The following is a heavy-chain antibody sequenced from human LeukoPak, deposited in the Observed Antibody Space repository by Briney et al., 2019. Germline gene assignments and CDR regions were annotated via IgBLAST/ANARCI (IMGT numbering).Heavy chain of an antibody. CDR2: ISSSGSTI. D-gene: IGHD3-10*01. Sequence: PGGSLRLSCAASGFTFSDYYMSWIRQAPGKGLEWVSYISSSGSTIYYADSVKGRFTISRDNAKNSLSLQMNSLRAEDTAVYYCASESYEYYYGSGAFDYWGQGTLVTVSS. V-gene: IGHV3-11*04. CDR3: ASESYEYYYGSGAFDY. J-gene: IGHJ4*02. CDR1: GFTFSDYY.